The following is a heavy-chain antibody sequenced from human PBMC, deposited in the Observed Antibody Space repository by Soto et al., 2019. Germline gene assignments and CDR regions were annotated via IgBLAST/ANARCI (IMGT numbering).Heavy chain of an antibody. D-gene: IGHD1-1*01. Sequence: EVQLLESGGGLVQPGGSLRLSCAASGFTFSTYAMSWVRQAPGKGLEWVSAISLGGSYTYYADSVKGRFTISRDNSKNWLYLQMNSLRAEDTAVYYCAGALENPYFYYGLNVWGQGTTVTVSS. V-gene: IGHV3-23*01. CDR3: AGALENPYFYYGLNV. CDR2: ISLGGSYT. CDR1: GFTFSTYA. J-gene: IGHJ6*02.